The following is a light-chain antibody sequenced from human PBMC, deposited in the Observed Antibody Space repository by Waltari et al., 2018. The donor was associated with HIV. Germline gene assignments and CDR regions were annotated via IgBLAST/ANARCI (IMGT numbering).Light chain of an antibody. CDR3: QHFGTSRWT. J-gene: IGKJ1*01. CDR1: QTVSSSY. V-gene: IGKV3-20*01. CDR2: GTS. Sequence: EVVLTQSPGTLSLSPGDRATLSCRASQTVSSSYLAWYQQKPGQGPSLLISGTSSRATGIPDRFSGSGSGTDFTLTISRLEPEDFAVYYCQHFGTSRWTFGPGTKVEIK.